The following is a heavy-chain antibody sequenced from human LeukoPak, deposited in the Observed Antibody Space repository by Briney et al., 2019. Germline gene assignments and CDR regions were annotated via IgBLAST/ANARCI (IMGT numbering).Heavy chain of an antibody. J-gene: IGHJ4*02. CDR2: IDPSDSYT. CDR1: GYSFTSYW. V-gene: IGHV5-10-1*01. CDR3: ARLIGYSSSLVY. D-gene: IGHD6-19*01. Sequence: GESLKISCKGSGYSFTSYWISWVRQMPGKGLEWMGRIDPSDSYTNYRPSFQSHVTISADKSISTAYLQWSSLKASDTAMYYCARLIGYSSSLVYWGQGTLVTVSS.